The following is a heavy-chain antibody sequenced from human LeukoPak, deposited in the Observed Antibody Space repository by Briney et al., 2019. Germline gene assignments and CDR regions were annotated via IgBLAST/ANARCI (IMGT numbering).Heavy chain of an antibody. V-gene: IGHV1-69*05. Sequence: SVKVSCKASGGTFSSYAISWVRQAPGQGLEWMGGIIPIFGTANYAQKFQGRVTITTDESTSTAYMELSSLRSEDTAVYYCARARLLRYFDWDADTPYYYYYIDVWGKGTTVTVSS. CDR2: IIPIFGTA. J-gene: IGHJ6*03. D-gene: IGHD3-9*01. CDR1: GGTFSSYA. CDR3: ARARLLRYFDWDADTPYYYYYIDV.